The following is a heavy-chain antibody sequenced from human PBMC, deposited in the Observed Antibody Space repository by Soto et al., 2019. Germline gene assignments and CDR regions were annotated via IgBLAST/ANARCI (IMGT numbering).Heavy chain of an antibody. CDR2: ISSSRSYI. D-gene: IGHD4-17*01. V-gene: IGHV3-21*01. J-gene: IGHJ4*02. CDR3: ARVDYDYGDYSICY. CDR1: GFTFSSYS. Sequence: EVQLVESGGGLVKPGGSLRLSCAASGFTFSSYSMNWVRQAPGKGLEWVSSISSSRSYIYYADSVKGRFTISRDNAKNSLYLQMNSLRAEDTAVYYCARVDYDYGDYSICYWGQGTLVTVSS.